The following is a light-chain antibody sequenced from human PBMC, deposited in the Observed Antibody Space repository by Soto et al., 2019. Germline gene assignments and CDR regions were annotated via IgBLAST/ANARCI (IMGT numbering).Light chain of an antibody. Sequence: DIVMTQSPLSLPVTPGEPASISCRSSQSLLHSVGYNYLDWYLQKPGQSPKLLIFLGSNRASGVPSRFSGSGSGTDFTFTISRVEAEDVAVYYCKQDLQTPYTFGQGTKLEIK. CDR3: KQDLQTPYT. CDR1: QSLLHSVGYNY. CDR2: LGS. V-gene: IGKV2-28*01. J-gene: IGKJ2*01.